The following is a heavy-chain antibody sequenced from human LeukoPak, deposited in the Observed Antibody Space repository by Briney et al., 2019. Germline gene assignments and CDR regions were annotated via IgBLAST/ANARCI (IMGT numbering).Heavy chain of an antibody. CDR1: GFTFSSYW. V-gene: IGHV3-74*01. J-gene: IGHJ5*01. Sequence: GGSLRLSCAASGFTFSSYWMHWVRQAPGKGLVWVSRINSDGSGTIYADSVRGRFTISRDNAKNTPYLQVNSLRAEDTAVYYCARTEGTVAYDSWGQGTLVTVSS. CDR2: INSDGSGT. CDR3: ARTEGTVAYDS. D-gene: IGHD4-23*01.